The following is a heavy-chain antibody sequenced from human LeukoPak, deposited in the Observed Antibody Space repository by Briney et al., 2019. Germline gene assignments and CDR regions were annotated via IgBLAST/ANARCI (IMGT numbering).Heavy chain of an antibody. J-gene: IGHJ4*02. CDR2: INSDGSST. Sequence: GGSLRLSCAASGFTFSSYWMHWVRQAPGKGLVWVSRINSDGSSTSYADSVKGRITISRDNAKNTLYLHMNSLRAEDAAVYYCARELVAVAGTGLDYWGKGTLVTVSS. D-gene: IGHD6-19*01. V-gene: IGHV3-74*01. CDR1: GFTFSSYW. CDR3: ARELVAVAGTGLDY.